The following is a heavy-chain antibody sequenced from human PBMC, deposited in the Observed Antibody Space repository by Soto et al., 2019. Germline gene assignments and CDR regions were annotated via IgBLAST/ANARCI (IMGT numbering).Heavy chain of an antibody. CDR1: GFTFSNAW. V-gene: IGHV3-15*07. CDR2: IKSKTDGGTT. J-gene: IGHJ4*02. Sequence: PGGSLRLSCAASGFTFSNAWINWVRQAPGKGLEWVGRIKSKTDGGTTDFAAPVKGRFAISRDDSKDMVYLQMNSLRAEDTAVYYCAKYSDTARYCSGGSCYRWFDYWGQGTLVTVSS. D-gene: IGHD2-15*01. CDR3: AKYSDTARYCSGGSCYRWFDY.